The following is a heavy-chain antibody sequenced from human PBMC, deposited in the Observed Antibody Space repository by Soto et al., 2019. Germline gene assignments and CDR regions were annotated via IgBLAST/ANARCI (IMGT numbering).Heavy chain of an antibody. V-gene: IGHV4-39*07. CDR2: IYYSGST. Sequence: SETLSLTCTVSGGSFSSSSYYWGWIRQPPGKGLEWIGSIYYSGSTYYNPSLKSRVTISVDTSKNQFSLKLSSVTAADTAVYYCARGSGYGEYDWFDPWGQGTLVTVSS. J-gene: IGHJ5*02. CDR1: GGSFSSSSYY. CDR3: ARGSGYGEYDWFDP. D-gene: IGHD4-17*01.